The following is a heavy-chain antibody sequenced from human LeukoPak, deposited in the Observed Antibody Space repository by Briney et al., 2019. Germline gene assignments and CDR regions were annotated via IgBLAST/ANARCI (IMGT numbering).Heavy chain of an antibody. CDR2: ISAYNGNT. J-gene: IGHJ3*02. V-gene: IGHV1-18*01. CDR3: ATAGHTYYYDSSGYDDAFDI. Sequence: RASVKVSCKASDYTFTSYGISWVRQAPGQGLEWMGWISAYNGNTNYAQKLQGRVTMTTDTSTSTAYMELRSLRSDDTAVYYCATAGHTYYYDSSGYDDAFDIWGQGTMVTVSS. D-gene: IGHD3-22*01. CDR1: DYTFTSYG.